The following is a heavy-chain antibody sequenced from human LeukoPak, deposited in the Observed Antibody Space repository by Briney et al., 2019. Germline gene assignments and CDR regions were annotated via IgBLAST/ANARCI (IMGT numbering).Heavy chain of an antibody. D-gene: IGHD2-2*01. Sequence: GASVKVSCKASGYTFTSYYMHWVRQAPGQGLEWMGIINPSGGSTSYAQKLQGRVTMTTDTSTSTAYMELRSLRSDDTAVYYCARGGDIVVVPAAPHAFDIWGQGTMVTVSS. V-gene: IGHV1-46*01. CDR3: ARGGDIVVVPAAPHAFDI. CDR1: GYTFTSYY. J-gene: IGHJ3*02. CDR2: INPSGGST.